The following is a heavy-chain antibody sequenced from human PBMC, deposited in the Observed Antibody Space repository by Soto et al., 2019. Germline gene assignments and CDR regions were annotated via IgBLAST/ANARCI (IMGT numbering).Heavy chain of an antibody. V-gene: IGHV3-23*01. CDR1: GFTFSSYA. CDR3: AKDAGSFDY. J-gene: IGHJ4*02. CDR2: ISASGVNT. Sequence: EVPLLESGGGLVQPGGSLRLSCAASGFTFSSYAMTWVRQAPGKGLEWVSAISASGVNTFYADSVKGRFTISRDNSKNTLYLQMNSLRAEDTAVYYCAKDAGSFDYWGQGTLVTVSS.